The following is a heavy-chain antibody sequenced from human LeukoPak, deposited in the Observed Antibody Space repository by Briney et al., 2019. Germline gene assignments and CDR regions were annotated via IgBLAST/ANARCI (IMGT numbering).Heavy chain of an antibody. V-gene: IGHV3-7*01. CDR2: INQDGSDK. J-gene: IGHJ6*03. Sequence: GGSLRLSCAASGLTFSIHWMNWVRQAPGKGLECVANINQDGSDKYYVDSVKGRFTISRDNTKNSLYLQMNSLRAEDTAVYYCARDAPMDVWGKGTTVTISS. CDR1: GLTFSIHW. CDR3: ARDAPMDV.